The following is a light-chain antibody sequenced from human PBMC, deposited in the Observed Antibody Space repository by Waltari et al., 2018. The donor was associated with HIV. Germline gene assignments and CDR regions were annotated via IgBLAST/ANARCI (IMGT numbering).Light chain of an antibody. J-gene: IGKJ2*01. CDR1: QSLLHSNGYNY. V-gene: IGKV2-28*01. CDR3: MQALQTPPYT. Sequence: IVMTQSPLSLPVTPGEPASISCRSSQSLLHSNGYNYLDWYLQKPGQSPQLLIYLGSNRASWVPDRFSGSGSGTDFTLKISRVEAEDVGVYYCMQALQTPPYTFGQGTKLEIK. CDR2: LGS.